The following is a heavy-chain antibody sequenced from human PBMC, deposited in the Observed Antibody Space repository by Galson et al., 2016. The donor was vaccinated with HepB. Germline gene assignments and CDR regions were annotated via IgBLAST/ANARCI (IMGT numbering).Heavy chain of an antibody. D-gene: IGHD3-10*01. V-gene: IGHV1-18*01. Sequence: SCKASGYTFTNYGISWVRQAPGQGLEWMGWISAYNGDTSYAQKLQGRVTITRDTSATTASLELSSLRSEDTAVYYCAKEGALLWFGEIFFDYWGQGTLVTVSS. CDR3: AKEGALLWFGEIFFDY. CDR1: GYTFTNYG. CDR2: ISAYNGDT. J-gene: IGHJ4*02.